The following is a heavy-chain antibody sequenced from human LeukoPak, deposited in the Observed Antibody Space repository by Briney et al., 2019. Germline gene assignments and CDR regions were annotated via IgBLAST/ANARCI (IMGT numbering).Heavy chain of an antibody. CDR1: GGSISSYY. CDR2: IYTSGST. V-gene: IGHV4-4*09. D-gene: IGHD6-6*01. J-gene: IGHJ6*03. CDR3: ARHGSIAARHSQGLYYYYMDV. Sequence: SETLSLTCTVSGGSISSYYWSWIRQPPGKGLERIGYIYTSGSTNYNPSLKSRVTISVDTSKNQFSLKLSSVTAADTAVYYCARHGSIAARHSQGLYYYYMDVWGKGTTVTVSS.